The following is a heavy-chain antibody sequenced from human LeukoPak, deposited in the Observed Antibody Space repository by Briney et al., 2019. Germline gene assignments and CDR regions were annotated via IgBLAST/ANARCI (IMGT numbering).Heavy chain of an antibody. V-gene: IGHV3-48*04. D-gene: IGHD6-6*01. CDR2: VSSSSSTI. CDR1: GFTFSSFS. CDR3: GSSSILGY. J-gene: IGHJ4*02. Sequence: GGSLRLSCAASGFTFSSFSMSWVRQAPGKGLEWVSYVSSSSSTIYYADSVKGRFTISRDNAKNSLYLQMNSLRAEDTAVYYCGSSSILGYWGQGTLVTVSS.